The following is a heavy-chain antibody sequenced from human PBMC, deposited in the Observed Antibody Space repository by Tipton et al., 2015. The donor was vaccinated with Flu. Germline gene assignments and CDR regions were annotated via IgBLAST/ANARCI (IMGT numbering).Heavy chain of an antibody. Sequence: TLSLTCAVSGDSISSGNWWSWVRQPPGKGLEWIGEIHHSGKANYKPSLKSRVIMSVDASRNQFSLRLSSVTAADTAVYYCARVSPRRITSIQVVMLPEGYFDHWGQGALVTVSS. CDR3: ARVSPRRITSIQVVMLPEGYFDH. CDR2: IHHSGKA. D-gene: IGHD2-21*01. CDR1: GDSISSGNW. V-gene: IGHV4-4*02. J-gene: IGHJ4*02.